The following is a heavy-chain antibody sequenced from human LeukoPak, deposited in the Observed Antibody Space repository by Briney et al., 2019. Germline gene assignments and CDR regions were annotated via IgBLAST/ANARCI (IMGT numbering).Heavy chain of an antibody. Sequence: GGSPRLSCAASGFTFSRYAMRWVPQAPGGGLEWVSSITSSGETTYYADSGKGRFTISRDNSKNTLYLQLNSLRVEDATLYFCTKDRPNYFGPGGEYYTANGDYWGQGALVTVFS. CDR2: ITSSGETT. CDR3: TKDRPNYFGPGGEYYTANGDY. D-gene: IGHD3-10*01. V-gene: IGHV3-23*01. J-gene: IGHJ4*02. CDR1: GFTFSRYA.